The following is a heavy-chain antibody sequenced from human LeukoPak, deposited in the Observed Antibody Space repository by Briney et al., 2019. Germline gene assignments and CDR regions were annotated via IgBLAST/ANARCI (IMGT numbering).Heavy chain of an antibody. J-gene: IGHJ3*02. D-gene: IGHD3-3*01. CDR1: GGSISSYY. CDR2: IYTSGST. V-gene: IGHV4-4*07. Sequence: PSETLSLTCTGSGGSISSYYWSWIRQPPGKGLEWIGRIYTSGSTNYNPSLKSRVTISVDTSKNQFSLKVSSVTAAETAVYYCARERGHDFWSGYYPLAFDIWGHGKMVTVSS. CDR3: ARERGHDFWSGYYPLAFDI.